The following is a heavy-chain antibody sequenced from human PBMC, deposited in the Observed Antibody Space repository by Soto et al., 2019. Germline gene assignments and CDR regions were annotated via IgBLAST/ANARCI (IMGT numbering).Heavy chain of an antibody. CDR2: IYWDDAK. V-gene: IGHV2-5*02. D-gene: IGHD3-9*01. Sequence: QITLKESGPTLVKPTQTLTLTCSFSGFSLSTSGVGVGWIRQPPGKGLEWLALIYWDDAKRYSPSLKNRLTLTMDTSRNQVVLTMTNMDPVDTGTYFCAHTGVSTVLTFTSWGQGTLVTVSS. CDR3: AHTGVSTVLTFTS. J-gene: IGHJ4*02. CDR1: GFSLSTSGVG.